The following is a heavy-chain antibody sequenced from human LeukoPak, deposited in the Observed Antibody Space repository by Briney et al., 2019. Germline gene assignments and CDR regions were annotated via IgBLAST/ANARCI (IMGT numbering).Heavy chain of an antibody. V-gene: IGHV3-21*06. J-gene: IGHJ4*02. Sequence: PGGSLRLSCAASGFTFSSYSMNWVRQAPGKGLEWVSLMSSSSSSIYYADSVKGRFTISRDNAKNSLYLQMNSLRAEDTAVYYCARGGELERRSLHYLDYWGQGTLVTVSS. CDR1: GFTFSSYS. D-gene: IGHD1-1*01. CDR3: ARGGELERRSLHYLDY. CDR2: MSSSSSSI.